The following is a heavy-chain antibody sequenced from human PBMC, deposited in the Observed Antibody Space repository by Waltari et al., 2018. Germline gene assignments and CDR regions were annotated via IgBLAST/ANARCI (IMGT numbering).Heavy chain of an antibody. CDR1: GFTFDDYA. V-gene: IGHV3-9*03. CDR3: AKDMGGSGSRGMDV. CDR2: ISWNSGSI. D-gene: IGHD3-10*01. J-gene: IGHJ6*03. Sequence: EVQLVASGGCLVQPGRSLRLSCAASGFTFDDYAMHWARRAPGKGLEWVSGISWNSGSIGYADSVKGRFTISRDNAKNSLYLQMNSLRAEDMALYYCAKDMGGSGSRGMDVWGKGTTVTVSS.